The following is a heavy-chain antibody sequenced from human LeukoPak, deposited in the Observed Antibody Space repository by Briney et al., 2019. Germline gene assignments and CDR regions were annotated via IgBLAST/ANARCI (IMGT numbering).Heavy chain of an antibody. CDR2: ISHDGSNK. Sequence: GGSLRLSCAASGFTFSSYWMHWVRQAPGEGLEWVAAISHDGSNKYYADSVKGRFTISRDNSRNTLDLQMNSLRAEDTAVYYCAKINYYDSSGFYDYWGQGTLVTVSS. D-gene: IGHD3-22*01. CDR3: AKINYYDSSGFYDY. CDR1: GFTFSSYW. J-gene: IGHJ4*02. V-gene: IGHV3-30*18.